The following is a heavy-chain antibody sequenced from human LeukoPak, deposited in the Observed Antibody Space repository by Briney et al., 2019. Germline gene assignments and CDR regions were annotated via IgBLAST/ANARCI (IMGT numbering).Heavy chain of an antibody. CDR1: GHTFTNYA. CDR2: INVGNGDT. V-gene: IGHV1-3*01. Sequence: ASVKVSCKASGHTFTNYAIHRVRQGPGQRLEWVGWINVGNGDTKYSQRFQGRVTITRDTSASTAYMELRSLRSGDTAVYYCATSEEGRWGQGTLVTVSS. D-gene: IGHD2-15*01. J-gene: IGHJ4*02. CDR3: ATSEEGR.